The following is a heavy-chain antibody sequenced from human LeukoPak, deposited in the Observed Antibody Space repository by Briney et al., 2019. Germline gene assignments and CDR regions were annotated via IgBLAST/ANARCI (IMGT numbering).Heavy chain of an antibody. J-gene: IGHJ4*02. V-gene: IGHV1-2*02. CDR2: INPNSGGT. CDR1: GYTFTGYY. D-gene: IGHD3-22*01. Sequence: ASVKVSCKASGYTFTGYYMHWVRQAPGQGLEWMGWINPNSGGTNYAQKFQGRVTMTRDTSISTAYMELSRLRSDDTAVYYCARDSVYYDSSGYWAYWGQGTLVTVSS. CDR3: ARDSVYYDSSGYWAY.